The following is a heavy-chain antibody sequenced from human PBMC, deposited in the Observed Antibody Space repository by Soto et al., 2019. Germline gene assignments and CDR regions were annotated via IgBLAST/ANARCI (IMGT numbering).Heavy chain of an antibody. CDR2: ISGSGGST. CDR3: AKGAALVVLSRYFDY. V-gene: IGHV3-23*01. CDR1: GFTFSSYS. D-gene: IGHD2-2*01. J-gene: IGHJ4*02. Sequence: GGSLRLSCAASGFTFSSYSMSWIRQAPGKGLEWVSAISGSGGSTYYADSVKGRFTISRDNSKNTLYLQMNSLRAEDTAVYYCAKGAALVVLSRYFDYWGQGTLVTVSS.